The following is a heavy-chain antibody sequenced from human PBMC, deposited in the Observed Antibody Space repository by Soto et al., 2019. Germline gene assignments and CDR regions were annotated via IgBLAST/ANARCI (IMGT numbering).Heavy chain of an antibody. V-gene: IGHV3-49*03. CDR2: IRSKAYGGTT. CDR3: CRRSFFDY. J-gene: IGHJ4*02. Sequence: GGSLRLSCATSGFNFCYYAVNWFRQAPGKGLEWVGFIRSKAYGGTTKYAASVEGRFTISRDDSSNIAYLQMNGLKTEDTAMYFCCRRSFFDYWGQGTLVTVSS. CDR1: GFNFCYYA.